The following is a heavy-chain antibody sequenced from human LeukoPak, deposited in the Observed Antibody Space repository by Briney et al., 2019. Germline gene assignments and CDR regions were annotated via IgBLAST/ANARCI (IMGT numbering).Heavy chain of an antibody. D-gene: IGHD2-8*01. CDR1: GGSISNYY. CDR2: ISLTGLT. Sequence: PSETLSLTCTVSGGSISNYYWSWIRQPPGKGLEWIGEISLTGLTHYNPSLESRVTVSLDKSKNQLSLNLTSVPAADTAVYYCSRENGAFSPFGYWGQGTLVTVLS. V-gene: IGHV4-59*12. J-gene: IGHJ4*02. CDR3: SRENGAFSPFGY.